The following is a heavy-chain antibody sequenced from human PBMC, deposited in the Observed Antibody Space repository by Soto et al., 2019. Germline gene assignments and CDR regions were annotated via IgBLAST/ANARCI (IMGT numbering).Heavy chain of an antibody. CDR3: SYSSGWPPIDY. V-gene: IGHV1-69*02. D-gene: IGHD6-19*01. CDR2: IIPILGIA. CDR1: GGTFSSYT. Sequence: QVQLVQSGAEVKKPGSSVKVSCKASGGTFSSYTISWVRQAPGQGLEWMGRIIPILGIANYAQKFQGRVTXTVXKATSTAYVELSSLRSEDTAVYYCSYSSGWPPIDYWGQGTLVTVSS. J-gene: IGHJ4*02.